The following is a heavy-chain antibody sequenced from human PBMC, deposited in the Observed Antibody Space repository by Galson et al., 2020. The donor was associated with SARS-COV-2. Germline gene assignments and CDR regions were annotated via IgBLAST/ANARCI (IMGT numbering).Heavy chain of an antibody. D-gene: IGHD2-2*02. J-gene: IGHJ4*02. CDR1: GGSISSGGYY. Sequence: SETLSLTCTVSGGSISSGGYYWSWIRQHPGKGLEWIGYIYYSGSTYYNPSLKSRVTISVDTSKNQFSLKLSSVTAADTAVYYCARAQKIGFCGAISCYTGYFDLWGQGTLVAVSS. V-gene: IGHV4-31*03. CDR3: ARAQKIGFCGAISCYTGYFDL. CDR2: IYYSGST.